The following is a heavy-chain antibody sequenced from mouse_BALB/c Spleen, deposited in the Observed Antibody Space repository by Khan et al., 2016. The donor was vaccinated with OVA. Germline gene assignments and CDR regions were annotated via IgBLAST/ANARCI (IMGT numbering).Heavy chain of an antibody. Sequence: EVQLQESGPGLVKPSQSLSLTCTVTGYSIASDYAWNWIRQFPGNKLEWMGFISYSGNTNYNPSLKSRISSTRDTSKNQFFLQLNSVHPEDTATYYCARVYGGDFDYWGQGTTLTVSS. CDR2: ISYSGNT. CDR1: GYSIASDYA. J-gene: IGHJ2*01. V-gene: IGHV3-2*02. CDR3: ARVYGGDFDY. D-gene: IGHD1-1*01.